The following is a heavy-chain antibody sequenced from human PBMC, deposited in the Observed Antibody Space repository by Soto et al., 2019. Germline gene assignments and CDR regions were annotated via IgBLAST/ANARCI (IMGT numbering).Heavy chain of an antibody. Sequence: QVQLVQSGAEVKKPGSSVKVSCKSSGGTFSTYAISWVRQAPGQGLEWMGGIIPIFSTANYAQKFQGRVTITAEESTTTAYMELIRLRSEDTAVYYCARDEMVVATGSRTWHYYYGMDVWGQGTTVTVSS. CDR1: GGTFSTYA. CDR3: ARDEMVVATGSRTWHYYYGMDV. V-gene: IGHV1-69*12. J-gene: IGHJ6*02. D-gene: IGHD2-15*01. CDR2: IIPIFSTA.